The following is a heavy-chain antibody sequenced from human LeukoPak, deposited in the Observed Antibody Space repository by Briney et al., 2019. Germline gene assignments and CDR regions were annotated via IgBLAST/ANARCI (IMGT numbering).Heavy chain of an antibody. CDR1: GGPFSGYY. CDR3: ARRGVPAAIYYFDY. J-gene: IGHJ4*02. V-gene: IGHV4-34*01. Sequence: SETLSLTCAVYGGPFSGYYWSWIRQPPGKGLEWIGEINHSGSTNYNPSLKSRVTISVDTSKNQFSLKLSSVTVADTAVYYCARRGVPAAIYYFDYWGQGTLVTVSS. D-gene: IGHD2-2*01. CDR2: INHSGST.